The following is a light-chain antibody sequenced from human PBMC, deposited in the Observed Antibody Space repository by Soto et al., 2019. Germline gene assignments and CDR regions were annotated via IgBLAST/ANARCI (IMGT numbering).Light chain of an antibody. CDR1: QSVSSN. V-gene: IGKV3-20*01. CDR3: QQCGSSPET. Sequence: EIMMTQSPATLSMSPGERATLSCRASQSVSSNLAWFQQKPGQAPRLLIYSASSRATGVPDRFSGSGSGTDFTLTISRLEPEDFAVYYCQQCGSSPETFGQGTKVDIK. J-gene: IGKJ1*01. CDR2: SAS.